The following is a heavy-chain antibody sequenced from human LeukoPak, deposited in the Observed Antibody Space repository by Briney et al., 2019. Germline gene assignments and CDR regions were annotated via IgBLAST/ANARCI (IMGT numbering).Heavy chain of an antibody. D-gene: IGHD6-13*01. J-gene: IGHJ1*01. V-gene: IGHV3-30*18. CDR3: AKILSGYSSSWSTQGCPGH. CDR2: ISYDGSNK. Sequence: PGGSLRLSCAASGFTFSSYGMHWVRQAPGKGLEWVAVISYDGSNKYYADSVKGRFTISRDNSKNTLYLQMNSLRAEDTAVYYCAKILSGYSSSWSTQGCPGHWGQGTLVTVSS. CDR1: GFTFSSYG.